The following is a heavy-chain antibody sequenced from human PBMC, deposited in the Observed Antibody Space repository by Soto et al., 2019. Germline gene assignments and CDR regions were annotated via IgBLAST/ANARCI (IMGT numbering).Heavy chain of an antibody. CDR2: IWYDGRNE. CDR3: ARGTATDGLDS. Sequence: LRLSCVASGFTFSSYGMHWVRQAPGKGLEWVAFIWYDGRNENYTDSVKGRFSISRDNSKNTLFLQMNSLRVGDTAVYYCARGTATDGLDSWGQGTLVTVSS. D-gene: IGHD2-21*02. V-gene: IGHV3-33*01. J-gene: IGHJ5*01. CDR1: GFTFSSYG.